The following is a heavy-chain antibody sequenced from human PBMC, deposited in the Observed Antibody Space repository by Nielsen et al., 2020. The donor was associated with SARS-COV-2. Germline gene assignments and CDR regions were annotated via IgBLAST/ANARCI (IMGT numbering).Heavy chain of an antibody. Sequence: GGSLRLSCAASGFTFSSYGMHWVRQAPGKGLEWVAVISYDGSNKYYADSVKGRFTISRDNSKNTLYLQMNSLRAEDTAVYYCARTAGDYSDYWGQGTLVTVSS. CDR3: ARTAGDYSDY. D-gene: IGHD2-21*02. CDR1: GFTFSSYG. J-gene: IGHJ4*02. V-gene: IGHV3-30*03. CDR2: ISYDGSNK.